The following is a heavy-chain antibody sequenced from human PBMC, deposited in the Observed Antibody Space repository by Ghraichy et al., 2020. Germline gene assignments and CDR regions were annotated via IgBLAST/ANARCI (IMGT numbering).Heavy chain of an antibody. CDR1: GFTFSNAW. D-gene: IGHD6-25*01. J-gene: IGHJ4*02. Sequence: RLSCAASGFTFSNAWMSWVRQAPGKGLEWVGRIKSKTDGGTTEYAAPVKDRFTISRDDSKNTLYLQMNSLKTEDTAVYYCTKRLIDSFEYWGQGTLVTVS. V-gene: IGHV3-15*01. CDR2: IKSKTDGGTT. CDR3: TKRLIDSFEY.